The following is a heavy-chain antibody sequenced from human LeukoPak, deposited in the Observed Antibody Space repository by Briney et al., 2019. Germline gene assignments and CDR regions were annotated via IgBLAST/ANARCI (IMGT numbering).Heavy chain of an antibody. V-gene: IGHV3-30-3*01. CDR2: ISYDGSNK. Sequence: QSGGSLRLSCAASGFTFCSYAMHWVRQAPGKGLEWVAVISYDGSNKYYADSVKGRFTISRDNSKNTLYLQMNSLRAEDTAVYYCAKDSPSRTATTEVPVDYWGQGTLVTVSS. D-gene: IGHD1/OR15-1a*01. CDR3: AKDSPSRTATTEVPVDY. CDR1: GFTFCSYA. J-gene: IGHJ4*02.